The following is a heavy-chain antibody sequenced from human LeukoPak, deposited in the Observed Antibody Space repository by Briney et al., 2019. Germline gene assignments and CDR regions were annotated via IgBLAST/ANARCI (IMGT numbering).Heavy chain of an antibody. Sequence: SETLSLTCAVYGGSFSGYYWSWIRQPPGKGLEWIGEINHSGSTNYNPSLKSRVTISVDTSKNQFSLKLSSVTAADTAVYYGAGGIAAAGSDYWGQGTLVTVSS. J-gene: IGHJ4*02. CDR1: GGSFSGYY. V-gene: IGHV4-34*01. CDR3: AGGIAAAGSDY. CDR2: INHSGST. D-gene: IGHD6-13*01.